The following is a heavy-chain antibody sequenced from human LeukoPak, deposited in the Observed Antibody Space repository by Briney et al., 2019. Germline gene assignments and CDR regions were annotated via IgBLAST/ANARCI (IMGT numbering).Heavy chain of an antibody. J-gene: IGHJ5*02. CDR3: ARALYSSSFDP. CDR2: IYYSGST. D-gene: IGHD6-6*01. Sequence: PSQTLSPTCTVSGGSISSGGYYWSWIRQHPGKGLEWIGYIYYSGSTYYNPSLKSRVTISVDTSKNQFSLKLSSVTAADTAVYYCARALYSSSFDPWGQGTLVTVSS. CDR1: GGSISSGGYY. V-gene: IGHV4-31*03.